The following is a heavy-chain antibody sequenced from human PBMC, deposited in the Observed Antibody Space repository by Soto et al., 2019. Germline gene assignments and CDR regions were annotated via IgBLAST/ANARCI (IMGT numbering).Heavy chain of an antibody. CDR1: GFTFSSHW. V-gene: IGHV3-7*01. CDR2: INLDGGEI. Sequence: GGSLRLSCAASGFTFSSHWMSWVRQAPGKGLEWVANINLDGGEIYSVDSVKGRFTISRDNAKNSLYLQMNSLRAEDMAIYYCARGSGMGRSDAWGQGTLVTVSS. D-gene: IGHD1-20*01. J-gene: IGHJ5*02. CDR3: ARGSGMGRSDA.